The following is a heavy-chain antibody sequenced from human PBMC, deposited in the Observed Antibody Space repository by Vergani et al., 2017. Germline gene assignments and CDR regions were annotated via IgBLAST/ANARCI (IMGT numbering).Heavy chain of an antibody. CDR2: ISSSGSTI. CDR3: ASGLRGLEWLLPAGY. J-gene: IGHJ4*02. Sequence: VQLVESGGGLVQPGGSLRLSCAASGFTVSSNYMSWVRQAPGKGLEWVSYISSSGSTIYYADSVKGRFTISRDNAKNSLHLQMNSLRAEDTAVYYCASGLRGLEWLLPAGYWGQGTLVTVSS. CDR1: GFTVSSNY. D-gene: IGHD3-3*01. V-gene: IGHV3-11*01.